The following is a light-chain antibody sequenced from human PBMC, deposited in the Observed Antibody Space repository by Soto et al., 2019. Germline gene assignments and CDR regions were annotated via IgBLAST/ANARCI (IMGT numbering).Light chain of an antibody. CDR3: QQYDTSYT. J-gene: IGKJ2*01. CDR2: DAS. V-gene: IGKV1-5*01. CDR1: QSIRYY. Sequence: DIRMTQSPSTLSASVGDRVTITCRASQSIRYYLAWYQQRPGKAPELLIYDASTLESGVSSRFSGSGSGTEFTLTISSLQPDDFATYYCQQYDTSYTFGQGTKLDIK.